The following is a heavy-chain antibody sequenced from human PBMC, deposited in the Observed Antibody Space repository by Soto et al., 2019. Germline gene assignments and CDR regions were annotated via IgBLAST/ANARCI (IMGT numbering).Heavy chain of an antibody. D-gene: IGHD3-22*01. CDR3: AKLVGDRVVIMFDF. Sequence: PWGSLRLSCAASGFTFSSYAMSWVRQAPGKGLEWVSTISSSGGSTYYADSVKGRFTISRDKSKNTMYLQMNSLRAEDTAVYYCAKLVGDRVVIMFDFWGQGTLVTSPQ. CDR1: GFTFSSYA. J-gene: IGHJ4*02. CDR2: ISSSGGST. V-gene: IGHV3-23*01.